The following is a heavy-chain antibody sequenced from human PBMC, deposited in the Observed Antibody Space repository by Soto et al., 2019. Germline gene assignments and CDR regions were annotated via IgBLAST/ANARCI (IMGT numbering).Heavy chain of an antibody. CDR1: GDSISSSNYY. Sequence: SETLSLTCTVSGDSISSSNYYWGWVRQPPGKGLEWIGSVYYSGSTFYSASLKSRVSISVDTSRSQFSLSLTSVTAADTAVYYCAGFISPYTTSSPTAWGRGTLVTVSS. D-gene: IGHD6-6*01. CDR2: VYYSGST. V-gene: IGHV4-39*01. CDR3: AGFISPYTTSSPTA. J-gene: IGHJ5*02.